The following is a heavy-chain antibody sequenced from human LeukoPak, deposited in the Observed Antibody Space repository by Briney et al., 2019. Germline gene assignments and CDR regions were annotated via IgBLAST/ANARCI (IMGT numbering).Heavy chain of an antibody. V-gene: IGHV4-34*01. CDR3: VRQHLPEYYFDY. CDR1: SGSFSGDY. CDR2: VNPSGST. J-gene: IGHJ4*02. D-gene: IGHD6-13*01. Sequence: SETLSLTCAVYSGSFSGDYWSWIRQPPGRGLEWIGEVNPSGSTNYNPSLKSRVTISVDTSKNQFSLKLTSVTAADTAVYYCVRQHLPEYYFDYWGQGTLVTVSS.